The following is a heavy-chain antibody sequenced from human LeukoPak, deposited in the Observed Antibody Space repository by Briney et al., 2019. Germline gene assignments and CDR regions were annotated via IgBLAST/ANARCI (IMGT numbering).Heavy chain of an antibody. CDR3: AKEAYDSSGYLGYFDY. J-gene: IGHJ4*02. Sequence: PGGSLRLSCAASGFXFSSYGMHWVRQAPGKGREWVAVISYDGSNKYYADSVKGRFTISRDNSKNTLYLQMNSLRAEDTAVYYCAKEAYDSSGYLGYFDYWGQGTLVTVSS. D-gene: IGHD3-22*01. CDR2: ISYDGSNK. CDR1: GFXFSSYG. V-gene: IGHV3-30*18.